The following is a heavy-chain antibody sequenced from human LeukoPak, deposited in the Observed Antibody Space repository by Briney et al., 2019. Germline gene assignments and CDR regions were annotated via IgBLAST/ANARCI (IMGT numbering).Heavy chain of an antibody. CDR2: IYYSGST. CDR3: ARRGYCSSTSCYEYWFDP. CDR1: GGSISSSSYY. Sequence: SETLSLTCTVSGGSISSSSYYWGWIRQPPGKGLEWIGIIYYSGSTYYNPSLKSRLTISVDTSKNQFSLKLSSVTATDTAVYYCARRGYCSSTSCYEYWFDPWGQGTLVTVPS. D-gene: IGHD2-2*01. V-gene: IGHV4-39*01. J-gene: IGHJ5*02.